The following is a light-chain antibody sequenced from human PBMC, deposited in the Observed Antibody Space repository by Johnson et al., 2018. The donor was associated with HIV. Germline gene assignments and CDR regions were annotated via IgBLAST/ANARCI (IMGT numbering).Light chain of an antibody. V-gene: IGLV1-51*01. CDR1: SSNIENNY. CDR3: GTWDSRLTAYV. J-gene: IGLJ1*01. Sequence: QSVLTQPPSVSAAPGQRVTISCSGNSSNIENNYVSWYQQFPERAPKHLIYDNTKRPSGIPDRFSGSKSDTSATLAITGLQTGDEADYYCGTWDSRLTAYVFGTGTKGNV. CDR2: DNT.